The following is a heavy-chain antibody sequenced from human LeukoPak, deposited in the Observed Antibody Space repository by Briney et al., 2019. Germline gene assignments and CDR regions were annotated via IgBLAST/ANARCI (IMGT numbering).Heavy chain of an antibody. CDR1: GYSFTGYY. V-gene: IGHV1-2*02. J-gene: IGHJ6*02. CDR3: ARGHYYYGLDV. Sequence: ASVKVSCKASGYSFTGYYIHWVRQAPGQGFEWMGWINPNNGGTNYAQKFQGRVTMTRDTSISTAHMELSRLRSDDTAVYYCARGHYYYGLDVWGQGTTVTVSS. CDR2: INPNNGGT.